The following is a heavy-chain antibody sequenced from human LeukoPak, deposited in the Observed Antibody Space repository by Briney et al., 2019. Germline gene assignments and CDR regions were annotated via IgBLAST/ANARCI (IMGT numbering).Heavy chain of an antibody. CDR3: AKGGYSSSWYDLEYYYYMDV. D-gene: IGHD6-13*01. Sequence: GGSLRLSCAASGLIFSTYGMHWVRQAPGKGLEWVAFIQNDGNDNYYADSVKGRFTVSRDNSKNTLDLQMNGLRAEDTAVYYCAKGGYSSSWYDLEYYYYMDVWGKGTTVTVSS. CDR1: GLIFSTYG. CDR2: IQNDGNDN. J-gene: IGHJ6*03. V-gene: IGHV3-30*02.